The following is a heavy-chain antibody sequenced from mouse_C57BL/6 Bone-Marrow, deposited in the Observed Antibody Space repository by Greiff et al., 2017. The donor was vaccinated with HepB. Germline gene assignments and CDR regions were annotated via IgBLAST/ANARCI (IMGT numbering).Heavy chain of an antibody. D-gene: IGHD3-2*02. V-gene: IGHV1-43*01. Sequence: EVMLVESGPELVKPGASVKISCKASGYSFTGYYMHWVKQSSEKSLEWIGEINPSTGGTSYNQKFKGKATLTVDKSSSTAYMQLKSLTSEDSAVYYCARPAQASYFDYWGQGTTLTVSS. CDR1: GYSFTGYY. CDR2: INPSTGGT. CDR3: ARPAQASYFDY. J-gene: IGHJ2*01.